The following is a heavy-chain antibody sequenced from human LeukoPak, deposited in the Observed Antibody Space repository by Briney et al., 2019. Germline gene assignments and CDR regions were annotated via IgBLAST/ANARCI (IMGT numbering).Heavy chain of an antibody. J-gene: IGHJ1*01. CDR1: GFTFSSYA. V-gene: IGHV3-23*01. CDR2: ISGNDGST. Sequence: GGSLRLSCAASGFTFSSYAMSWVRQAPGEGLEGVSAISGNDGSTYYADSVKGRFTISRDNSKKTLYLQMNSLRAEDTAVYYCAKERIAAAGTMDSAAFQHWGQGTLVTVSS. CDR3: AKERIAAAGTMDSAAFQH. D-gene: IGHD6-13*01.